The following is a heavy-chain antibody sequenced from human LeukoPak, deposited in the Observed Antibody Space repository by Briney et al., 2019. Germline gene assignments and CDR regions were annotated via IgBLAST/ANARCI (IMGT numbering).Heavy chain of an antibody. J-gene: IGHJ4*02. CDR1: GYTFTSYD. CDR3: ARGTRIAVAGTSQRKKFDD. V-gene: IGHV1-8*01. D-gene: IGHD6-19*01. CDR2: MNPNSGNT. Sequence: GASVKVSCKASGYTFTSYDINWVRQATGQGLEWMGWMNPNSGNTGYAQKFQGRVTITRNTSIDTAYMELTSLRHEDTAVYYCARGTRIAVAGTSQRKKFDDWGQGTLVTVSS.